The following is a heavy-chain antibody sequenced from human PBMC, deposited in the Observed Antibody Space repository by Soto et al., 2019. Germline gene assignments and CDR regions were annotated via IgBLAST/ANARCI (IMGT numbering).Heavy chain of an antibody. CDR3: ARIHGSGRGLSHFDY. CDR1: GFTFSSYG. J-gene: IGHJ4*02. D-gene: IGHD3-10*01. V-gene: IGHV3-33*01. CDR2: IWYDGSNK. Sequence: QVQLVESGGGVVQPGRSLRLSCAASGFTFSSYGMHWVRQAPGKGLEWVAVIWYDGSNKYYADSVKGRFTISRDNSKNTLYRQMNSLRAEDTAVYYCARIHGSGRGLSHFDYWGQGTLVTVSS.